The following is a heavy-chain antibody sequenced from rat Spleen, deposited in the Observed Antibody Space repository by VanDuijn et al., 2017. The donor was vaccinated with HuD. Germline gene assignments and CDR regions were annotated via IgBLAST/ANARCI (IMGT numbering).Heavy chain of an antibody. CDR3: VRLLGAPDWYFDF. CDR1: GFTFSDYY. CDR2: INYDGSNT. V-gene: IGHV5-29*01. D-gene: IGHD5-1*01. J-gene: IGHJ1*01. Sequence: EVQLVESDGGLVQPGRSLKLSCAASGFTFSDYYMAWVRQAPAKGLEWVATINYDGSNTYYRGSVKGRFTISRDNAKSTLYLQMDSLRSEDTATYYCVRLLGAPDWYFDFWGPGAMVTVSS.